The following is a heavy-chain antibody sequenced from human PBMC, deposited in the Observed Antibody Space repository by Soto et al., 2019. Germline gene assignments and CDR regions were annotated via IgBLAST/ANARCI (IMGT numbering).Heavy chain of an antibody. CDR3: ARSDPNGSGSSNWFDP. CDR1: GYTFTGYY. CDR2: INPNSGGT. D-gene: IGHD3-10*01. V-gene: IGHV1-2*04. J-gene: IGHJ5*02. Sequence: QVQLVQSGAEVKKPGASVKVSCKASGYTFTGYYMHWVRQAPGQGLEWMGWINPNSGGTNYAQKFQGWVTMTRDTSISTAYMELSRLRSDDTAVYYCARSDPNGSGSSNWFDPWGQGTLVTVSS.